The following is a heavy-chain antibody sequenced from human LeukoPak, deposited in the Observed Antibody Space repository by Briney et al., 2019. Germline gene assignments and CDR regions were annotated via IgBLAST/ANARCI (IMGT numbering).Heavy chain of an antibody. CDR1: GFIFSNYG. CDR3: AKGENDFFPPGVDH. J-gene: IGHJ4*02. D-gene: IGHD7-27*01. CDR2: IRYDGNGK. V-gene: IGHV3-30*02. Sequence: GGSLRLSCAASGFIFSNYGMHWVRQAPGKGLERVAFIRYDGNGKYYGDSVEGRFTISRDNSKNSLFLQMNSLRPEDSALYFCAKGENDFFPPGVDHWGQGTLVTVSS.